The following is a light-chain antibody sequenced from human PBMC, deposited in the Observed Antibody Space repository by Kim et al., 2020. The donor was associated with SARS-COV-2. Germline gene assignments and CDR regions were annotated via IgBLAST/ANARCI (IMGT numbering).Light chain of an antibody. CDR3: QQYNNWPPFGYT. CDR2: GAS. V-gene: IGKV3-15*01. Sequence: EIVMTRSPATLSVSPGERATLSCRASQSVSSNLAWYQQKPGQAPRLLICGASTRATGIPARFSGSGSGTEFTLTISSLRSEDFAVYYCQQYNNWPPFGYTFGQGTKLEI. CDR1: QSVSSN. J-gene: IGKJ2*01.